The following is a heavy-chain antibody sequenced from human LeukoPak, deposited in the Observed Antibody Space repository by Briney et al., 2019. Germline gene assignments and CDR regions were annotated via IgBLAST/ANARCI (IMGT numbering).Heavy chain of an antibody. CDR1: GFTFSIYA. CDR3: AKESGSPYYFDY. V-gene: IGHV3-23*01. D-gene: IGHD1-26*01. Sequence: PGGSLRLSCAASGFTFSIYAMNWVRQAREKGLEWVSCISGSGSSTYYADSVKGRFTISRDNSKNTLYMQMNSLRAEDTAVYYCAKESGSPYYFDYWGQGTLVTVSS. CDR2: ISGSGSST. J-gene: IGHJ4*02.